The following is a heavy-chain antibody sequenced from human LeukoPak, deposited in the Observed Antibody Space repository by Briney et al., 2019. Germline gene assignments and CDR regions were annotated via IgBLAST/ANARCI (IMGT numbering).Heavy chain of an antibody. CDR1: GYTFTSYY. Sequence: ASVKVSCKESGYTFTSYYMHWVRQAPGQGLEWMGIINPSGGSTSYAQKFQGRVTMTRDMSTSTVYMELSSLRSEDTAVYYCARAQVGNWFDPWGQGTLVTVSS. J-gene: IGHJ5*02. CDR3: ARAQVGNWFDP. V-gene: IGHV1-46*01. CDR2: INPSGGST.